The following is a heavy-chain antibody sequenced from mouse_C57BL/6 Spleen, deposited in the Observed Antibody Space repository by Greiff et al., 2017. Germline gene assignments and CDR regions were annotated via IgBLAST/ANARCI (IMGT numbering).Heavy chain of an antibody. J-gene: IGHJ1*03. CDR1: GFTFSDYG. CDR2: ISSGSSTI. CDR3: ARLGRGYWYFDV. Sequence: EVKLVESGGGLVKPGGSLKLSCAASGFTFSDYGMHWVRQAPEKGLEWVAYISSGSSTIYYAETVKGRFTISRDNAKNTLFLQMTSLRSEDTAMYYCARLGRGYWYFDVWGTGTTVTVSS. D-gene: IGHD4-1*01. V-gene: IGHV5-17*01.